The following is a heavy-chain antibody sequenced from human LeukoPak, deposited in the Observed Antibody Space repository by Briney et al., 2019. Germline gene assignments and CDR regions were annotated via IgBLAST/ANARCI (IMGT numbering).Heavy chain of an antibody. J-gene: IGHJ4*02. CDR1: GFTFSSCA. CDR2: FSGGDGSP. V-gene: IGHV3-23*01. D-gene: IGHD5-12*01. CDR3: AKNGWLRSSGLWGDY. Sequence: GGSLRLSCVASGFTFSSCAMTWFRQAPGKGLEWVSSFSGGDGSPYHADSMKGRFTISRDNSKSTLYLQMNSLRAEDTAIYYCAKNGWLRSSGLWGDYWGQGALVTVSS.